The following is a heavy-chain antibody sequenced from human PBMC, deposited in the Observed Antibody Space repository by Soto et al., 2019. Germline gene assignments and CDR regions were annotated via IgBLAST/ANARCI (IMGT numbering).Heavy chain of an antibody. CDR1: GFTFSSYA. CDR3: AKAPLNGPGSGYDSDY. CDR2: ISGSGGST. D-gene: IGHD5-12*01. Sequence: GGSLRLSCAASGFTFSSYAMSGVRQAPGKGLEWVSAISGSGGSTYYADSVKGRFTISRDNSKNTLYLQMNSLRAEDTAVYYCAKAPLNGPGSGYDSDYWGQGPLVTVS. J-gene: IGHJ4*02. V-gene: IGHV3-23*01.